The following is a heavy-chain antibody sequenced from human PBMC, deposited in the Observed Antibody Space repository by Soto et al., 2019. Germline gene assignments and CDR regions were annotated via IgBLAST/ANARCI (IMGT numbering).Heavy chain of an antibody. Sequence: ASVKVSCKTSGYTFTTYTINWVRQAPGKRLEWMGWINPGNGNTKYSQKFQGRVTMTRNTSTSTGYMGLSSLRSEDTAVYYCARGRSDAFDIWGQGTMVT. CDR1: GYTFTTYT. V-gene: IGHV1-3*01. CDR3: ARGRSDAFDI. J-gene: IGHJ3*02. CDR2: INPGNGNT.